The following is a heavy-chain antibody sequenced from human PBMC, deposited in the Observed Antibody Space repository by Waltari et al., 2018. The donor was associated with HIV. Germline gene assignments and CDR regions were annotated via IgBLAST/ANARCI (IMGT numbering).Heavy chain of an antibody. CDR2: INTDGTTT. CDR1: GFTVSTYG. Sequence: EVRLVEYGGALVEPGESLRFPWAASGFTVSTYGMHWARQAPGKGLVWVSRINTDGTTTTYADSVRGRFTISRDNAKNTLDLQMNSLKADDTAVYYCARANVFLRFGEFSNYGMDVWGQGTMVTVSS. CDR3: ARANVFLRFGEFSNYGMDV. J-gene: IGHJ6*02. V-gene: IGHV3-74*01. D-gene: IGHD3-10*01.